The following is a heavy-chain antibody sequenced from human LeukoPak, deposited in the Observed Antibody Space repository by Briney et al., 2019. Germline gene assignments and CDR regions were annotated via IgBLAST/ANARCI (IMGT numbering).Heavy chain of an antibody. CDR1: GGSISSYY. J-gene: IGHJ4*02. Sequence: PSETLSLTCTVSGGSISSYYWSWIRQPPGKGLEWIGYIYTSGSTNYNPSLKSRVTISVDTSKNQFSLKLSSVTAADTAVYYCARYGSGYYFDYWGQGTLVTVSS. D-gene: IGHD3-10*01. V-gene: IGHV4-4*09. CDR3: ARYGSGYYFDY. CDR2: IYTSGST.